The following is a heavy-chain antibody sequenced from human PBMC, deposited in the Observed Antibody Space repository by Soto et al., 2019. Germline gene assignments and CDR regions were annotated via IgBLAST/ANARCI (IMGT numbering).Heavy chain of an antibody. CDR2: ISYDGSNK. CDR3: AKDRARYCGGGSCYSIFDY. J-gene: IGHJ4*02. D-gene: IGHD2-15*01. Sequence: QVQLVESGGGVVQPGRSLRLSCAASGFTFSSYGMHWVRKAPGKGLEWVAVISYDGSNKYYADSVKGRFTISRDNSKNTLYLQMNSLRAEDTAVYYCAKDRARYCGGGSCYSIFDYWGQGTLVTVSS. CDR1: GFTFSSYG. V-gene: IGHV3-30*18.